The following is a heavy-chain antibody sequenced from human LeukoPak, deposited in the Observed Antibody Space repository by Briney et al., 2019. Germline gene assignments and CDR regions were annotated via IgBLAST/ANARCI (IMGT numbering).Heavy chain of an antibody. D-gene: IGHD3-22*01. CDR3: ASWYDSSGSRHPFYYYYYGMDV. CDR1: GFTFSSYS. V-gene: IGHV3-48*04. J-gene: IGHJ6*02. Sequence: GGSLRLSCAASGFTFSSYSMNWVRQAPGKGLEWVSYISSSSSTIYYADSVKGRFTISRDNAKNTLYLQMNSLRAEDTAVYYCASWYDSSGSRHPFYYYYYGMDVWGQGTTVTVSS. CDR2: ISSSSSTI.